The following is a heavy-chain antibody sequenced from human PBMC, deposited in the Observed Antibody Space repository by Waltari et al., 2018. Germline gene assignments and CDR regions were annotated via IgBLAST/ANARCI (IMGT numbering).Heavy chain of an antibody. CDR3: VKGGWGFGAFYEQH. CDR2: IGWNSCAS. V-gene: IGHV3-9*01. J-gene: IGHJ4*02. D-gene: IGHD3-10*01. CDR1: GFRFDDYA. Sequence: EVQLVTSGGGLVQPGRSLRLACVGSGFRFDDYALYWVRQRPGKGAGLLSGIGWNSCASGYADSVRCRFSTYRDNARKSLYLQMGRLRPEDTALYYCVKGGWGFGAFYEQHWGQGIQVTVSS.